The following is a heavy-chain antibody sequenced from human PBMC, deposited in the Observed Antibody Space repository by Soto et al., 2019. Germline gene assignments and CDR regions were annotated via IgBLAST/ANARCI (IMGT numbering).Heavy chain of an antibody. CDR2: ISAYNGDT. D-gene: IGHD2-2*01. J-gene: IGHJ4*02. V-gene: IGHV1-18*01. CDR1: GYTFTSYG. CDR3: ARGPEYQLLYPFDY. Sequence: ASVKVSCKASGYTFTSYGISWVRQAPGQGLEWMGWISAYNGDTNYAQKLQGRVTMTTDTSTSTAYMELRSLRSDDTAVYYCARGPEYQLLYPFDYWGQGTLVTVSS.